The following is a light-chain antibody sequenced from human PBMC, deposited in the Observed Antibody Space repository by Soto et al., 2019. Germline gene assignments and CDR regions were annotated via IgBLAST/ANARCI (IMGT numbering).Light chain of an antibody. V-gene: IGKV1-12*01. Sequence: DTQMSQIPSSLSSSVGGTVTITCRSSQGVAYWLAWYQQKPGKAPKLLIYAASTLQSGVPSRFSGSGSGTDFTLTITSLQPEDFATYYCQQAHSFPITFGQGTRLEIK. J-gene: IGKJ5*01. CDR2: AAS. CDR3: QQAHSFPIT. CDR1: QGVAYW.